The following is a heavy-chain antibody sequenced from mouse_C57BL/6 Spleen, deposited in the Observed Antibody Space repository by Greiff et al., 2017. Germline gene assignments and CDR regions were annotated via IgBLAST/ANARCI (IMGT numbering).Heavy chain of an antibody. D-gene: IGHD2-5*01. CDR3: ARVYSNYVGD. J-gene: IGHJ4*01. V-gene: IGHV5-17*01. CDR1: GFTFSDYG. Sequence: EVHLVESGGGLVKPGGSLTLSCAASGFTFSDYGMHWVRQAPEQGLEWVAYISSGSSTIYYADTVKGRFTISRDNANNTLFLQMTSLPSEGTAMYNCARVYSNYVGDWGQGTSVTVSS. CDR2: ISSGSSTI.